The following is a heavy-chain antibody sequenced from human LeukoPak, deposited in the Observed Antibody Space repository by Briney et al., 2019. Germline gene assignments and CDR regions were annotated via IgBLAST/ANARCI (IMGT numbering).Heavy chain of an antibody. D-gene: IGHD3-3*01. Sequence: SETLSLTCTVSGGSISSYYWSWIRQPPGKGLEWIGYIYYSGSTNYNPSLKSRVTISVDTSKNQFSLKLSSVTAADTAVYYCARESKDFWSGSEYGMDVWGQGTTVTVSS. CDR2: IYYSGST. V-gene: IGHV4-59*01. J-gene: IGHJ6*02. CDR1: GGSISSYY. CDR3: ARESKDFWSGSEYGMDV.